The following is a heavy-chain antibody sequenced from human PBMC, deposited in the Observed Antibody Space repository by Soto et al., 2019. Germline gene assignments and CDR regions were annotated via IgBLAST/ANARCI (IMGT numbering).Heavy chain of an antibody. V-gene: IGHV4-39*01. CDR2: IYYSGTS. J-gene: IGHJ4*02. D-gene: IGHD6-6*01. CDR1: GGSTSTSAYY. CDR3: ARSSITPRLFMYPFDY. Sequence: SETLSLTCPVSGGSTSTSAYYWGWIRQPPGKGLEWIGTIYYSGTSYHDPSLKSRVTISLDTSKNQFSLRLNSVTAADTAVYYCARSSITPRLFMYPFDYWGQGTLVTVSS.